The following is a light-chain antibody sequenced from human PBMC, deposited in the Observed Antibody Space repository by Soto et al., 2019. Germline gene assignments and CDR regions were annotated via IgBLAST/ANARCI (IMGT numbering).Light chain of an antibody. V-gene: IGKV2-28*01. CDR2: LGS. J-gene: IGKJ1*01. CDR1: QSLLHSNGYNY. Sequence: DIVMTQSPLSLPVTPGEPASISCRSSQSLLHSNGYNYLDWYLQKPGQSPQLLIYLGSNRASGVPDRFSGSGSGTDFTLKISRVQDEDVGVSYCMQTLQSWTFGQGTKVDI. CDR3: MQTLQSWT.